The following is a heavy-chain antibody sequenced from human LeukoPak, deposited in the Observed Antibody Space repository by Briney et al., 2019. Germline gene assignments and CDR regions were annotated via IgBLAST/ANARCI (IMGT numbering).Heavy chain of an antibody. CDR1: GFTFSSYG. D-gene: IGHD3-10*01. J-gene: IGHJ4*02. V-gene: IGHV3-23*01. Sequence: GGSLRLSCAASGFTFSSYGVSWVRQAPGKGLEWVSAISGSGGSTYYADSVKGRFTISRDNSKNTLYLQMNSLRAEDTAVYYCAKDHLYYYGSGSYFDYWGQGTLVTVSS. CDR2: ISGSGGST. CDR3: AKDHLYYYGSGSYFDY.